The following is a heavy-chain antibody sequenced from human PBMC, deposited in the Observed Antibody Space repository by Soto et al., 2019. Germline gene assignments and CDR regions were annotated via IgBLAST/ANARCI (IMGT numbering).Heavy chain of an antibody. V-gene: IGHV4-59*01. Sequence: QVQLQESGPGLVKPSETLSLTCTVSSGSISSSYGRWIRQPPGKGLQWIGYIYYTGSTNYSPSLKSRVTISVDTSKNQFSLKLTSVTAADTAVYYCARDDYGDYSLDSWGQGTLVTVSS. CDR3: ARDDYGDYSLDS. CDR1: SGSISSSY. CDR2: IYYTGST. J-gene: IGHJ4*02. D-gene: IGHD4-17*01.